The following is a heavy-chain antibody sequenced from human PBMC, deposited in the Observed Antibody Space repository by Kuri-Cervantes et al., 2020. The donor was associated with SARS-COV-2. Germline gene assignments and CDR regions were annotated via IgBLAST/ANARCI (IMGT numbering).Heavy chain of an antibody. CDR3: AREEAGLTFDY. J-gene: IGHJ4*02. Sequence: GGSLRLSCAASGFTVSSNYMSWVRQAPGKGLEWVSVIYSGGSTYYADSVKGRFTISRDNSKNTLYLQMNSLRAEDTAVYYCAREEAGLTFDYWGQGTLVTVSS. D-gene: IGHD3-9*01. V-gene: IGHV3-66*02. CDR1: GFTVSSNY. CDR2: IYSGGST.